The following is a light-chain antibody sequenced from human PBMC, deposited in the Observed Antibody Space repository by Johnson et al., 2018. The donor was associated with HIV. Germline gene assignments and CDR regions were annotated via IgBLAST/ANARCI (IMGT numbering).Light chain of an antibody. CDR2: KND. Sequence: QSVLTQPPSVSAAPGQKVTISCSGSSSTIGNNDVSWYQLLPGTAPKLLIYKNDQRPSGIPDRFSGSKSGTSATLGIAGLQTGDEADYYCGTWDNSLSTGAVFGTGTKVTVI. J-gene: IGLJ1*01. CDR1: SSTIGNND. CDR3: GTWDNSLSTGAV. V-gene: IGLV1-51*02.